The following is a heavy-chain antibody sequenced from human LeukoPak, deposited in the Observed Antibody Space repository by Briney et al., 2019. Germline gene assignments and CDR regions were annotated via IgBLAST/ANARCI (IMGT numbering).Heavy chain of an antibody. CDR1: AYIFITDY. Sequence: ASVKVSCKASAYIFITDYIHWVRQAPGQGLEWMGTINPSGDSATYAQNFQGRVTMTRDTSTSTVYMELSSLTSEDTAVYYCARDFLTGAGTFDYWGQGTLVTVSS. V-gene: IGHV1-46*01. CDR2: INPSGDSA. D-gene: IGHD3-9*01. J-gene: IGHJ4*02. CDR3: ARDFLTGAGTFDY.